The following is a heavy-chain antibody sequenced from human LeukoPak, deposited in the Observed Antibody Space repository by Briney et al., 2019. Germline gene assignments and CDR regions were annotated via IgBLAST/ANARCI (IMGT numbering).Heavy chain of an antibody. V-gene: IGHV3-23*01. CDR3: ANYDSSGYYPFQH. CDR1: GFTFSSYA. D-gene: IGHD3-22*01. Sequence: PGGSLRLSCAASGFTFSSYAMSWVRQAPGKGLEWVSAISGSGGSTYYADSVKGRFTNSRDNSKNTLYLQMNSLRAEDTAVYYCANYDSSGYYPFQHWGQGTLVTVSS. CDR2: ISGSGGST. J-gene: IGHJ1*01.